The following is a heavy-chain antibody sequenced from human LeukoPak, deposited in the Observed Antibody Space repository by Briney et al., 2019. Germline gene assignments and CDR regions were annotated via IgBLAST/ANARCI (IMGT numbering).Heavy chain of an antibody. Sequence: GASVKVSCKASGGTFSSYAISWVRQAPGQGLEWMGWISAYNGNTNYAQKLQGRVTMTTDTSTSTAYMELRSLKSDDTAVYYCAVRIPMVATRVDYWGQGTLVTVSS. V-gene: IGHV1-18*01. D-gene: IGHD5-12*01. J-gene: IGHJ4*02. CDR2: ISAYNGNT. CDR1: GGTFSSYA. CDR3: AVRIPMVATRVDY.